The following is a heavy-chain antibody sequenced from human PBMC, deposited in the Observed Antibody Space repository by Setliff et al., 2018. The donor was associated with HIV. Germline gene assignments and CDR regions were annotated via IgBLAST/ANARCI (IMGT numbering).Heavy chain of an antibody. J-gene: IGHJ3*02. CDR2: ISVYSGDS. D-gene: IGHD4-4*01. Sequence: ASVKVSCKASGYTFRNQGLSWVRQAPGQGPEWMGWISVYSGDSYSGQRFQDRVTMTADTSTNTAYMELRSLRSDDSAIYYCARDVDYTDAFDIWGQGTMVTVSS. CDR3: ARDVDYTDAFDI. V-gene: IGHV1-18*01. CDR1: GYTFRNQG.